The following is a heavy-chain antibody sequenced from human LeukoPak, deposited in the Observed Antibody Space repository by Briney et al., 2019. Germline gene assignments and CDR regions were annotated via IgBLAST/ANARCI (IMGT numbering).Heavy chain of an antibody. CDR2: ISHRGTT. D-gene: IGHD2-2*02. CDR3: AFERGNIPTEY. CDR1: GYSISSGYY. J-gene: IGHJ4*02. V-gene: IGHV4-38-2*01. Sequence: SETLSLTCAVSGYSISSGYYRGWLRQPPGRGVEWIAPISHRGTTYNHPSIKRRVAISVDTSKNQFSLRPSSVTGAETAVYNRAFERGNIPTEYWGEGTLVTVSS.